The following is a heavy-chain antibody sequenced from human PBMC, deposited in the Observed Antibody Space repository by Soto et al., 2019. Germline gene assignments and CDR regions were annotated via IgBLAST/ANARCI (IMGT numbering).Heavy chain of an antibody. CDR1: GFSFGDSV. V-gene: IGHV3-49*03. Sequence: GGSLRLSCTGSGFSFGDSVMTWFRQAPGKGLEWVGFIGSKAYGETTESAASVKGRFTISRDDSKSIAYLQMDSLKTEDTAMYYCTKDLGYSYGYYWAQGNLVTVSS. J-gene: IGHJ4*02. CDR3: TKDLGYSYGYY. CDR2: IGSKAYGETT. D-gene: IGHD5-18*01.